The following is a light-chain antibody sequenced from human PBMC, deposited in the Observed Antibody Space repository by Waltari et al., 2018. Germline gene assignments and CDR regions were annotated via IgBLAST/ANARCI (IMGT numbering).Light chain of an antibody. CDR1: SGHSTNV. CDR2: VNSDGSH. Sequence: QLVLTQSPSASASLGASVKLTCTLSSGHSTNVIAWLQKRPERGPRYLMKVNSDGSHNQGDEIPDRFPGSSSGAEHYLTISSLQSEDEADYYCQTGGHGTWVFGGGTKLTVL. V-gene: IGLV4-69*01. J-gene: IGLJ3*02. CDR3: QTGGHGTWV.